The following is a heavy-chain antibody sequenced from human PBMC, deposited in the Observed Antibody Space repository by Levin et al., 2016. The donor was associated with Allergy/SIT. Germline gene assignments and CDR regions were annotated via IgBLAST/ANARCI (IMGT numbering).Heavy chain of an antibody. D-gene: IGHD6-13*01. V-gene: IGHV3-23*01. Sequence: GESLKISCAASGFTFSSYAMSWVRQAPGKGLEWVSAISGSGESTYYADSVKGRFTISRDNSKNTLYLQLNSLRAEDTAVHYCAKNRGVAGNYYHGMDVWGQGTTVTVSS. CDR1: GFTFSSYA. J-gene: IGHJ6*02. CDR3: AKNRGVAGNYYHGMDV. CDR2: ISGSGEST.